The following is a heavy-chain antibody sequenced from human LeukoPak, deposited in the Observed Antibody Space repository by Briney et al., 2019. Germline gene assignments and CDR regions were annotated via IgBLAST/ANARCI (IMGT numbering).Heavy chain of an antibody. CDR3: ARALELYTFMDV. J-gene: IGHJ6*04. CDR2: TNPNSGGT. D-gene: IGHD2-2*02. V-gene: IGHV1-2*02. CDR1: GYIFTGYY. Sequence: ASVKVSCKASGYIFTGYYMHWVRQAPGQGLEWMGWTNPNSGGTNYAQKFQGRVTMTRDTSISTAYMELSRLRSDDTAVYYCARALELYTFMDVWGKGTTVTVSS.